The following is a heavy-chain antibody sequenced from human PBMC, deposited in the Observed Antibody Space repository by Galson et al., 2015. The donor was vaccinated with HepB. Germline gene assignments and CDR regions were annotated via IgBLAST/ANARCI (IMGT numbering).Heavy chain of an antibody. V-gene: IGHV3-15*01. J-gene: IGHJ6*02. CDR2: IKSNTDGGTT. CDR1: GFTFSDAW. D-gene: IGHD2-2*01. Sequence: SLRLSCAASGFTFSDAWMSWVRQAPGKGLQWVGRIKSNTDGGTTDYIAPVKGRFTISRDDSKSTLYLQMDSLKTEDTAVYYCTTTYLGEDVWGQGTTVTVSS. CDR3: TTTYLGEDV.